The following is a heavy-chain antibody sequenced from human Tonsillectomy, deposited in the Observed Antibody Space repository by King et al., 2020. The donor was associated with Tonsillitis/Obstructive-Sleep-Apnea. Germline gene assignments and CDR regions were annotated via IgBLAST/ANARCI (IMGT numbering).Heavy chain of an antibody. Sequence: VQLVESGGGLVKPGGSLRLSCAASGFTVSNAWMSWVRQAPGKGLEWVGRIKSKTDGGTTDYAAPVKGRFTISRDDSKNTLYLQMNSLKTEDTAVYYCTTDSGTYDFWSGYYDLDYMDVWGKGTTVTVSS. D-gene: IGHD3-3*01. CDR1: GFTVSNAW. V-gene: IGHV3-15*01. J-gene: IGHJ6*03. CDR3: TTDSGTYDFWSGYYDLDYMDV. CDR2: IKSKTDGGTT.